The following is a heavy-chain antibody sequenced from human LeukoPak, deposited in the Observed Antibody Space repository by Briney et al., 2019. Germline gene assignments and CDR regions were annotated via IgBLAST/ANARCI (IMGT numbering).Heavy chain of an antibody. J-gene: IGHJ4*02. CDR1: GFTLSSYS. Sequence: GGSLRLSCEASGFTLSSYSMNWVRQAPVQGLQSISYISSSSSTIYYADSVKGRFTISRDNAKNSLYLQMNSLRAEDPAVYYCARTIAAAANFDFWGQGTLVTVSS. D-gene: IGHD6-13*01. CDR3: ARTIAAAANFDF. CDR2: ISSSSSTI. V-gene: IGHV3-48*01.